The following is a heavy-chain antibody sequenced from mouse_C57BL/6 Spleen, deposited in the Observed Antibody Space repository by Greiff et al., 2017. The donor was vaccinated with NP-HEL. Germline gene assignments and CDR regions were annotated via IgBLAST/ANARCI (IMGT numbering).Heavy chain of an antibody. J-gene: IGHJ1*03. Sequence: EVKLMESGGGLVQPGGSMKLSCVASGFTFSNYWMNWVRQSPEKGLEWVAQIRLKSDNYATHYAESVKGRFTISRDDSKSSVYLQMNNLRAEDTGIYYCTGVGRYFDVWGTGTTVTVSS. CDR1: GFTFSNYW. CDR2: IRLKSDNYAT. CDR3: TGVGRYFDV. V-gene: IGHV6-3*01. D-gene: IGHD4-1*01.